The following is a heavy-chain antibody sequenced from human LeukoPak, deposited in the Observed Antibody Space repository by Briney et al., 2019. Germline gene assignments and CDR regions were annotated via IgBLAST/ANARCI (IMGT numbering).Heavy chain of an antibody. V-gene: IGHV3-21*04. CDR1: GFTFSSYS. J-gene: IGHJ4*02. CDR2: ISSSSSYI. D-gene: IGHD1-1*01. CDR3: ARGGENDGVDY. Sequence: GGSLRLSCAASGFTFSSYSMNWVRQAPGKGLEWVSSISSSSSYIYYADSVKGRFTISRDNAKNSLYLQMNSLRAEDTAVYYCARGGENDGVDYWGQGTLVTVSS.